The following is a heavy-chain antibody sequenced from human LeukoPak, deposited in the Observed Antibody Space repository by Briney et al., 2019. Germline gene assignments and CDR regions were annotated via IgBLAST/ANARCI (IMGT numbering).Heavy chain of an antibody. Sequence: PGRSLRLSCAASGFTFSSYGMHWVRQAPGKGLEWVAVISYDGSNKYYADSVKGRFTISRENSKNTLYLQMNSLRAEDTAVYYCAKVLWFGELFTNTDAFDIWGQGTMVTVSS. D-gene: IGHD3-10*01. CDR2: ISYDGSNK. CDR1: GFTFSSYG. CDR3: AKVLWFGELFTNTDAFDI. J-gene: IGHJ3*02. V-gene: IGHV3-30*18.